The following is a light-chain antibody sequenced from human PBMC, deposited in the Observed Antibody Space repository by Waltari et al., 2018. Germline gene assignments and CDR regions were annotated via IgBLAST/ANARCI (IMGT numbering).Light chain of an antibody. Sequence: EIVLTQSPGTLSLSPGERATLSCRASQSVVRSLCWYQQKHGKAPRLLIYDASTRATGIPDRFSGGGSGTDFSLTISRLEPEDSAIYYCQQRADWPLTFGGGTTVEIK. J-gene: IGKJ4*01. V-gene: IGKV3-11*01. CDR2: DAS. CDR3: QQRADWPLT. CDR1: QSVVRS.